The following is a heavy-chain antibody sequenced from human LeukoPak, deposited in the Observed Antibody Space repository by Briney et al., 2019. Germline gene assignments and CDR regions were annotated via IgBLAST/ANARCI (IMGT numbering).Heavy chain of an antibody. CDR2: ISPIFGTA. CDR1: GGTFSSYA. CDR3: ARGIAAAGDYYYYYGMDV. J-gene: IGHJ6*02. D-gene: IGHD6-13*01. V-gene: IGHV1-69*13. Sequence: ASVKVSCKASGGTFSSYAISWVRQAPGQGLEWMGGISPIFGTANYAQKFQGRVTITADESTSTAYMELSSLRSEDTAVYYCARGIAAAGDYYYYYGMDVWGQGTTVTVSS.